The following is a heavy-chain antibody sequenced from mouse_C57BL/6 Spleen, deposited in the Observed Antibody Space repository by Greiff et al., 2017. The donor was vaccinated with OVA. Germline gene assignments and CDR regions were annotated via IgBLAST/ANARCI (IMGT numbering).Heavy chain of an antibody. Sequence: QVHVKQSGAELARPGASVKLSCKASGYTFTSYGISWVKQRTGQGLEWIGEIYPRSGNTYYNEKFKGKATLTADKSSSTAYMELRSLTSEDSAVYFCAREGDYYGSSYPSYWYFDVWGTGTTVTVSS. V-gene: IGHV1-81*01. CDR2: IYPRSGNT. CDR1: GYTFTSYG. CDR3: AREGDYYGSSYPSYWYFDV. D-gene: IGHD1-1*01. J-gene: IGHJ1*03.